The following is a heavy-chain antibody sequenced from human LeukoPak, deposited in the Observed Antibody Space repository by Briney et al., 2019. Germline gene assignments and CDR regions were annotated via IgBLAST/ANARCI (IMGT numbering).Heavy chain of an antibody. CDR1: GGSITSNY. V-gene: IGHV4-59*08. CDR3: ARAQPNWNPLDY. Sequence: SETLSLTCTVSGGSITSNYWSWIRQPPGKGLEWIGYIYNSGSTSYNPSLKSRATISGDTSKNQFSLKLNSVTAADTAVYYCARAQPNWNPLDYWGHGTLVTVSS. J-gene: IGHJ4*01. D-gene: IGHD1-1*01. CDR2: IYNSGST.